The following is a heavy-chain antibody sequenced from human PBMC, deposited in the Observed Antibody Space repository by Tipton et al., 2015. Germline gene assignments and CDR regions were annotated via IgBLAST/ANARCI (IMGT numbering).Heavy chain of an antibody. CDR1: GGSISNNNYH. J-gene: IGHJ4*02. Sequence: TLSLTCIVSGGSISNNNYHWAWIRQPPGKGLEWIASIFYSGTTYYRPSLESRATISVDTSKNQFSLRPNSVTAADTAVYYCSAEITSTSWNWGQGTLVTVSS. V-gene: IGHV4-39*01. D-gene: IGHD2-2*01. CDR3: SAEITSTSWN. CDR2: IFYSGTT.